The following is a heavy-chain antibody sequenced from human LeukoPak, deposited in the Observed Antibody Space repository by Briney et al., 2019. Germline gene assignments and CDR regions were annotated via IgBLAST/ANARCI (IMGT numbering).Heavy chain of an antibody. Sequence: SETLSLTCTVSGGSISSSAYHWGWIRQPPGKGLEWIGSIHYSGSTYYKPSLKSRVTISVDTSKNQFSLKLSSVTAADTAVYYCARGGYYGSGNDFRFDPWGQGTLVTVSS. CDR3: ARGGYYGSGNDFRFDP. J-gene: IGHJ5*02. CDR2: IHYSGST. CDR1: GGSISSSAYH. D-gene: IGHD3-10*01. V-gene: IGHV4-39*07.